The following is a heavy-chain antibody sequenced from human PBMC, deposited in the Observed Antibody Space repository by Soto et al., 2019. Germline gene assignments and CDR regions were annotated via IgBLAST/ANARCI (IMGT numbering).Heavy chain of an antibody. CDR1: GGSISSSNW. D-gene: IGHD2-21*01. CDR2: MYHSGST. CDR3: ASRIPTWSLS. Sequence: TSETLSLTCAVSGGSISSSNWWSWVRQPPGKGLEWIAAMYHSGSTYYNPSLRSRVTISVDTSKNQFSLKLTSVTAADTATYYCASRIPTWSLSWGQGALVTVSS. J-gene: IGHJ5*02. V-gene: IGHV4-4*02.